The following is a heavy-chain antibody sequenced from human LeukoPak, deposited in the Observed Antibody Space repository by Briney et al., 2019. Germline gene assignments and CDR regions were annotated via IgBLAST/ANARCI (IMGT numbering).Heavy chain of an antibody. CDR3: AKDLSQLQSSVRVY. D-gene: IGHD4-11*01. Sequence: GGSLRLSCAASGFTFTTYAMSWVRQAPGMGLEWVSSISNNGGDTYYADSVKGRFTISRDNSKNTLYLQMNSLRAEDTAVYYCAKDLSQLQSSVRVYWGQGTLVTVSS. J-gene: IGHJ4*02. V-gene: IGHV3-23*01. CDR1: GFTFTTYA. CDR2: ISNNGGDT.